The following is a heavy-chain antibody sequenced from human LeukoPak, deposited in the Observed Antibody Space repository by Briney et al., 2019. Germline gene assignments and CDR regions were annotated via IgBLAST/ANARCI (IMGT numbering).Heavy chain of an antibody. Sequence: RASVKVSCKASGSNFNIYGITWVRQAPGQGLEWMGWISASNGQTNYAQKFQGRVSMTTDTSTTTAYMEIRSLTSEDTATYFCAKAMYSSSSAFDWGQGTLVTVS. CDR2: ISASNGQT. D-gene: IGHD1-26*01. CDR1: GSNFNIYG. J-gene: IGHJ4*02. V-gene: IGHV1-18*01. CDR3: AKAMYSSSSAFD.